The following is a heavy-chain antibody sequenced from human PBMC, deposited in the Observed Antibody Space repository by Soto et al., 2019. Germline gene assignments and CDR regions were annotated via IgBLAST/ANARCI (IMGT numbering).Heavy chain of an antibody. V-gene: IGHV4-39*01. CDR2: INYSGNT. J-gene: IGHJ4*02. Sequence: SETLSLTCTVSGGSINSNLYYWGWIRQPPGKGLEWIGSINYSGNTFFYPSLKSRVTISVDTSKNQFSLKLSSVTAADTAVYYCARHVGYSTRRLYYFDYWGQGTLVTVSS. D-gene: IGHD5-12*01. CDR3: ARHVGYSTRRLYYFDY. CDR1: GGSINSNLYY.